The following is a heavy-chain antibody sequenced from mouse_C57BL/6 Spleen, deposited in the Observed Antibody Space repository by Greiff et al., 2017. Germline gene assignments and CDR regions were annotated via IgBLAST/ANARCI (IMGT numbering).Heavy chain of an antibody. V-gene: IGHV5-16*01. CDR1: GFTFSDYY. D-gene: IGHD1-1*01. CDR2: INYDGSST. J-gene: IGHJ4*01. Sequence: EVQVEESEGGLVQPGSSMKLSCTASGFTFSDYYMAWVRQVPEKGLEWVANINYDGSSTYYLDSLKIRFIISRDNAKNILYLQMSSLKSEDTATYYCARDRYPYAMDYWGQGTSVTVSS. CDR3: ARDRYPYAMDY.